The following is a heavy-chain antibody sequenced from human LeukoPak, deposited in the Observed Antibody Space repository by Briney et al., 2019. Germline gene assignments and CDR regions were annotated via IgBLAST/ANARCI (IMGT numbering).Heavy chain of an antibody. J-gene: IGHJ4*02. CDR2: IKPNSGDT. CDR3: ASTLGYCTSSSCPDIDY. Sequence: GASVKVSCKASGYTFTAYSMHWVRQAPGQGLEWMGWIKPNSGDTNYAQKFQGRVTMTRDTSISAAYMELSSLRSDDTAVYYCASTLGYCTSSSCPDIDYWGQGTLVTVSS. CDR1: GYTFTAYS. D-gene: IGHD2-2*01. V-gene: IGHV1-2*02.